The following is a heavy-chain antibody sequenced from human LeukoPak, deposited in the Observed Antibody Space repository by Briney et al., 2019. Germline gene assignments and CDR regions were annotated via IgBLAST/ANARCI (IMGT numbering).Heavy chain of an antibody. Sequence: GGSLRLSCAASEFTFSTYGMHWVRQAPGKGLEWVSAISGSGGSTYYADSVKGRFTISRDNSKNTLYLQMNSLRAEDMALYYCAKASYQALDYWGQGTLVTVSS. CDR3: AKASYQALDY. V-gene: IGHV3-23*01. D-gene: IGHD2-2*01. J-gene: IGHJ4*02. CDR1: EFTFSTYG. CDR2: ISGSGGST.